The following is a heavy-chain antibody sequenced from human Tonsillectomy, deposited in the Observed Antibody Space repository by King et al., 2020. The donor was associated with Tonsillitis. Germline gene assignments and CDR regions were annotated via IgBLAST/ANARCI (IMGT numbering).Heavy chain of an antibody. CDR2: IDPSDSYT. D-gene: IGHD3-22*01. CDR1: GYSFTSYW. V-gene: IGHV5-10-1*03. J-gene: IGHJ4*02. Sequence: QLVQSGAEVKKPGESLRISCKGSGYSFTSYWITWVRQMPGKGLEWMGRIDPSDSYTNYSPSFQGHVTISADKSISTAYLQWRSLKASDTPMYYCARLQYYYDSIPDYWGQGTLVTVSS. CDR3: ARLQYYYDSIPDY.